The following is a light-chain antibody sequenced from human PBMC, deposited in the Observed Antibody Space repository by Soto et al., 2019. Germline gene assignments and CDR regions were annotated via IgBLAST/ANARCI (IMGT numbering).Light chain of an antibody. CDR2: DVS. J-gene: IGLJ1*01. V-gene: IGLV2-14*01. CDR1: SSDVGGYNY. Sequence: QSALTQPASVSGSPGQSITISCTGTSSDVGGYNYVSWYQQHPGKAPKLMIYDVSNRPSGVSNRFSGSKSGNTASLTISGLQAEDEADYYCSSYTRSIYVFGTGTKVTVL. CDR3: SSYTRSIYV.